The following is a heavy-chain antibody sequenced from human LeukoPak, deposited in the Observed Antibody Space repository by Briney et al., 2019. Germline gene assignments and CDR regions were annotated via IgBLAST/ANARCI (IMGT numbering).Heavy chain of an antibody. CDR3: ARVRGRYSGYAPDFDY. CDR1: GGSISSYY. D-gene: IGHD5-12*01. J-gene: IGHJ4*02. V-gene: IGHV4-4*07. Sequence: SETLSLTCTVSGGSISSYYWSWIRQPAGKGLEWIGRIYTSGSTNYNPSLKSRVTMSVDTSKNQFSLKLSSVTAADTAVYYCARVRGRYSGYAPDFDYWGQGTLATVSS. CDR2: IYTSGST.